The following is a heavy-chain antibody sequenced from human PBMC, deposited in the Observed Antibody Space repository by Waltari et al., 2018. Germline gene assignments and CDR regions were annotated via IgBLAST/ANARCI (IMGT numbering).Heavy chain of an antibody. CDR1: GFTFSSSR. CDR3: AREGRRYYFDY. CDR2: IWYDGSNK. V-gene: IGHV3-33*01. Sequence: QVQLVESGGGVVQPGRSLRLSCAASGFTFSSSRMHWVRQAPGKGREWVAGIWYDGSNKYYADSVKGRFTISRDNSKNTLYLQMNSLRAEDTAVYYCAREGRRYYFDYWGQGTLVTVSS. J-gene: IGHJ4*02.